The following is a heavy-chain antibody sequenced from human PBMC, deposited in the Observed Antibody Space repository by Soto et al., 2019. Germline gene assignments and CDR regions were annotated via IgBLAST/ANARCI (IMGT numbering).Heavy chain of an antibody. D-gene: IGHD5-18*01. CDR2: ISYDGSDK. Sequence: GGSLRLSCAASGSTFSSYGMNWVRQAPGKGLEWVAVISYDGSDKYYADSVKGRFTISRDNSKNTLYLQMNSLRAEDTAVYYCAKTGENNYGFDALDIWGKGKRVT. CDR1: GSTFSSYG. CDR3: AKTGENNYGFDALDI. J-gene: IGHJ3*02. V-gene: IGHV3-30*18.